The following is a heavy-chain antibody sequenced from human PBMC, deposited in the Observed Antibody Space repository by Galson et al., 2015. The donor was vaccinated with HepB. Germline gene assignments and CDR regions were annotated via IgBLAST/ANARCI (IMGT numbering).Heavy chain of an antibody. J-gene: IGHJ4*02. V-gene: IGHV4-34*01. CDR2: INHSGST. CDR1: GGSFSGYY. CDR3: ARGYYGEGFDY. Sequence: SETLSLTCAVYGGSFSGYYWSWIRQPPGKGLEWIGEINHSGSTNYNPSLKSRVTISVDTSKNQFSLKLSSVTAADTAVYYCARGYYGEGFDYWGQGTLVTVSS. D-gene: IGHD3-10*01.